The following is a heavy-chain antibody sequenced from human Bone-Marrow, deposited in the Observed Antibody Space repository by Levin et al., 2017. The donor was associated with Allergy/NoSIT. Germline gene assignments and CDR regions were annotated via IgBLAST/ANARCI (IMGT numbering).Heavy chain of an antibody. Sequence: SGPTLVKPTQTLTLTCTFSGFSLTTTGLDVAWIRPPPGKALEWLALIYWDDDTRYSPSLRTRLTITKDTSKNQVVLRMTNMDPVDTATYYCAHGPGTTAAVFDHWGQGLLVTVS. CDR1: GFSLTTTGLD. CDR3: AHGPGTTAAVFDH. D-gene: IGHD4-11*01. J-gene: IGHJ4*02. V-gene: IGHV2-5*02. CDR2: IYWDDDT.